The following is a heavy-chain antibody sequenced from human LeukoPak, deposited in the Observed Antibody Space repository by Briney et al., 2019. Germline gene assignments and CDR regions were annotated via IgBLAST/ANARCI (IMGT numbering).Heavy chain of an antibody. J-gene: IGHJ4*02. V-gene: IGHV3-74*01. Sequence: PGGSLRLSCAASGFTFSSYWMHWVRHAPGKGLVWVSRINSDGSSTSYADSVKGRFTISRDNAKNTLYLQMNSLRAEDTAVYYCAREGVYGDYEGLDYWGQGTLVTVSS. D-gene: IGHD4-17*01. CDR3: AREGVYGDYEGLDY. CDR1: GFTFSSYW. CDR2: INSDGSST.